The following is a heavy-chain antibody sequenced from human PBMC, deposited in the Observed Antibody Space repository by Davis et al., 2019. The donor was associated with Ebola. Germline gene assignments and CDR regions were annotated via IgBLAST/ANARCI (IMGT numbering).Heavy chain of an antibody. D-gene: IGHD2-2*02. V-gene: IGHV4-59*10. Sequence: PSETLSLTCAVYGGSFSGYYWSWIRQPAGKGLEWIGRIYTSGSTNYKPSLKSRVTMSVDTSKNQFSLKLSSVTAADTAVYYCARGLLVVVVPAAISYYYMDVWGKGTTVTVSS. CDR1: GGSFSGYY. CDR2: IYTSGST. CDR3: ARGLLVVVVPAAISYYYMDV. J-gene: IGHJ6*03.